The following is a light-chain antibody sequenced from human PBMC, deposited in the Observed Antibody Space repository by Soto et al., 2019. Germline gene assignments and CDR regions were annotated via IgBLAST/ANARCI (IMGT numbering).Light chain of an antibody. CDR2: WAS. CDR1: QSVLYSSNNKNY. CDR3: QQYESTPPT. Sequence: DIVMTQSPDSLAVSLGERATINRNSSQSVLYSSNNKNYLAWYQQRPGQPPTLLIYWASTRESGVPDRFSGSGSGTDFTLTITSLQAEDVAVYYCQQYESTPPTFGQGTKLEIK. V-gene: IGKV4-1*01. J-gene: IGKJ2*01.